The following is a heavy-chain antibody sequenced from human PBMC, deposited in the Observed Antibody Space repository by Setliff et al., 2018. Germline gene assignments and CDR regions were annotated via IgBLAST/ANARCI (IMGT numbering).Heavy chain of an antibody. CDR3: ARVRDCSGGICHRGFHHYMDV. CDR1: GYIFTSYG. Sequence: ASVKVSCKASGYIFTSYGFSWVRQAPGQGLEWMGWISTYNGKTNYAQKFQGRVTMTTDTSTSTAYMELRSLRSEDTAVYYCARVRDCSGGICHRGFHHYMDVWGKGTTVTVSS. D-gene: IGHD2-15*01. V-gene: IGHV1-18*01. J-gene: IGHJ6*03. CDR2: ISTYNGKT.